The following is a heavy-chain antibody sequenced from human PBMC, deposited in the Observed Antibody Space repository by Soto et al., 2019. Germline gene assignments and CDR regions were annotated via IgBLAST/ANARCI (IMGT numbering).Heavy chain of an antibody. Sequence: PGGSLRLSCAASGFTFSSYAMSWVRQAPGKGLEWVSAISGSGGSTYYADSVKGRFTISRDNSKNTLYLQTNSLRAEDTAVYYCSHCSGGSCDAFDSWGQGTMLTVSS. CDR1: GFTFSSYA. J-gene: IGHJ3*02. CDR3: SHCSGGSCDAFDS. D-gene: IGHD2-15*01. V-gene: IGHV3-23*01. CDR2: ISGSGGST.